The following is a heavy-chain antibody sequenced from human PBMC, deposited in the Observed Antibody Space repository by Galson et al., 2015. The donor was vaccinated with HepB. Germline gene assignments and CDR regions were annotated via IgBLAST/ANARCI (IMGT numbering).Heavy chain of an antibody. J-gene: IGHJ6*01. V-gene: IGHV3-53*04. CDR2: IYTGGFT. D-gene: IGHD3-10*01. CDR3: ARDVGSIVRGYYYYAMDV. CDR1: GFSVSNYY. Sequence: SLRLSCAASGFSVSNYYMSWVRQAPGKGLEWVSIIYTGGFTYYADSVKGRFTISRHNSKNTVYLQMNSLRHDDTAVYFCARDVGSIVRGYYYYAMDVWGQGTTVTVSS.